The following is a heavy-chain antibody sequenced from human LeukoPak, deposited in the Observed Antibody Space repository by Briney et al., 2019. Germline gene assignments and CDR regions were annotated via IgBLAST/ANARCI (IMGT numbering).Heavy chain of an antibody. Sequence: PSETLSLTCTVSGGSISSSSYYWGWIRQPQGKGLEWIGSIYYSGSTYYNPSLKSRVTISVDTSKNQFSLKLSSVTAADTAVYYCARARYDIYYYYYYYMDVWGKGTTVTISS. J-gene: IGHJ6*03. CDR2: IYYSGST. CDR3: ARARYDIYYYYYYYMDV. D-gene: IGHD3-9*01. CDR1: GGSISSSSYY. V-gene: IGHV4-39*01.